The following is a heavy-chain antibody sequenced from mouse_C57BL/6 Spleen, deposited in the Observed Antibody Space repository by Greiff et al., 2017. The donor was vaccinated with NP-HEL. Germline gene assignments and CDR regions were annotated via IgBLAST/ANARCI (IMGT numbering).Heavy chain of an antibody. D-gene: IGHD2-3*01. CDR1: GYTFTSYW. Sequence: HVQLQQPGAELVMPGASVKLSCKASGYTFTSYWMHWVKQRPGQGLEWIGEIDPSDSYTNYNQKFKGKSTLTVDKSSSTAYMQLSSLTSEDSAVYYCARWDGYYPYWYFDVWGTGTTVTVSS. V-gene: IGHV1-69*01. CDR3: ARWDGYYPYWYFDV. CDR2: IDPSDSYT. J-gene: IGHJ1*03.